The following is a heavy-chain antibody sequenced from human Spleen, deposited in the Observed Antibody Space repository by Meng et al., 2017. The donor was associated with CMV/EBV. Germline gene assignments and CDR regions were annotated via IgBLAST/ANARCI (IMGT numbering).Heavy chain of an antibody. V-gene: IGHV1-2*02. J-gene: IGHJ5*02. CDR2: INPTSGGT. Sequence: ASVKVSCKASGFTFSGYYMHWVRQAPGQGLEWMGWINPTSGGTKYVQKFQGRVTMTRDTSISTAYMELSSLRSDDTAVYYCARVGGYCSSTSCSFWRFDPWGQGTLVTVSS. CDR3: ARVGGYCSSTSCSFWRFDP. D-gene: IGHD2-2*03. CDR1: GFTFSGYY.